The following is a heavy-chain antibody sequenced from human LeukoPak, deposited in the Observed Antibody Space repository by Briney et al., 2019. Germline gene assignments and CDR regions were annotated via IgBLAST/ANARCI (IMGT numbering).Heavy chain of an antibody. CDR3: ARVSSYYDSSGYYYGMDV. Sequence: GESLKISCSASGFTFSRHGMHWVRQAPGKGLEWVAVIWYDATNKYYADSVKGRFTVSRDNSKNTMYLQMNSLRDEDTAVYYCARVSSYYDSSGYYYGMDVWGQGTTVTVSS. CDR2: IWYDATNK. D-gene: IGHD3-22*01. V-gene: IGHV3-33*01. J-gene: IGHJ6*02. CDR1: GFTFSRHG.